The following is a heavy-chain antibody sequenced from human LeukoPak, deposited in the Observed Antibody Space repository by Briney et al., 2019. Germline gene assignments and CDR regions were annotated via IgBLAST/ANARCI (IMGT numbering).Heavy chain of an antibody. V-gene: IGHV3-30-3*01. J-gene: IGHJ6*02. CDR3: ARERVTVPLDV. CDR1: GFTFSSYA. CDR2: ISYDGSNK. Sequence: PGGSLRLSCAASGFTFSSYAMHWVRQAPGKGLEWVAVISYDGSNKYYADSVKGRFTISRDNSKNTLYLQMNSLRAEDTAVYYCARERVTVPLDVWGQGTTVTVSS. D-gene: IGHD4-17*01.